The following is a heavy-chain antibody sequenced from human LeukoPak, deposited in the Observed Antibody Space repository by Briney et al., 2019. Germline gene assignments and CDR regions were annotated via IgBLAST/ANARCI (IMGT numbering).Heavy chain of an antibody. CDR1: GYSISSGYY. Sequence: PSETLSLTCTVSGYSISSGYYWGWVRQPPGKGLEWIRNIYPTGSTYYNPSLKSRVTISVDTSKNQFSLKVSSVSAADTAVYYCARAYSSSWYWNWFDPWGQGTLVTVSS. CDR2: IYPTGST. V-gene: IGHV4-38-2*02. J-gene: IGHJ5*02. D-gene: IGHD6-13*01. CDR3: ARAYSSSWYWNWFDP.